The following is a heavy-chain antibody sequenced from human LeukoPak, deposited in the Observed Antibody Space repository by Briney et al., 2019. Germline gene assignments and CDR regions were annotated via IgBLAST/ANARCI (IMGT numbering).Heavy chain of an antibody. CDR2: IYYGGST. Sequence: SETLSLTCAVYGGSFSGYYWSWIRQPPGKRLEWIGYIYYGGSTNYNPSLKSRVTISVDTSKNQFSLKLSSVTAADTAVYYCARVGPMVAATYYFDYWGQGTLVTVSS. CDR3: ARVGPMVAATYYFDY. D-gene: IGHD2-15*01. J-gene: IGHJ4*02. V-gene: IGHV4-59*01. CDR1: GGSFSGYY.